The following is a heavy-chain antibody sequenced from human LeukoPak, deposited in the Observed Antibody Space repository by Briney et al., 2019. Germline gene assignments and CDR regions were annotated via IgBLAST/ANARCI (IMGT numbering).Heavy chain of an antibody. CDR1: GGTFSSYA. CDR2: INTYSGDT. D-gene: IGHD4-23*01. CDR3: ARDRLGNSDAFDI. V-gene: IGHV1-18*01. Sequence: ASVKVSCKASGGTFSSYAISWVRQAPGQGLEWMGWINTYSGDTKYGQKFQGRVTMTTDTSTSMVFLELMSLRSDDTAVYYCARDRLGNSDAFDIWGPGTMVTVSS. J-gene: IGHJ3*02.